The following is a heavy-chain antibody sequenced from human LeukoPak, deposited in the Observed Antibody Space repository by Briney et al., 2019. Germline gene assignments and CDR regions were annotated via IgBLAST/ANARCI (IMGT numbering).Heavy chain of an antibody. CDR2: ISGSGGST. V-gene: IGHV3-23*01. CDR3: AKDLAVVLRYFDWSRGTFDY. Sequence: PGGSLRLSCAASGFTFSSYAMSWVRQAPGKGLEWVSAISGSGGSTYYADSVKGRFTISRDNSKNTLYLQMNSLRAEDTAVYYCAKDLAVVLRYFDWSRGTFDYWAREPWSPSPQ. D-gene: IGHD3-9*01. J-gene: IGHJ4*02. CDR1: GFTFSSYA.